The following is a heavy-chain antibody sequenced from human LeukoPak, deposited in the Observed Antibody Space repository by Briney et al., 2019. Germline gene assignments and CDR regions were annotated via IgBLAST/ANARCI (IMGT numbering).Heavy chain of an antibody. CDR2: ISSSSSTI. CDR1: GSTFSSYS. CDR3: AKDVGKWESLHFFDY. Sequence: PGGSLRLSCAASGSTFSSYSMNWVRQAPGKGLEWVSYISSSSSTIYYADSVKGRFTISRDDSRNTLYLQMNSLRGDDTAVYYCAKDVGKWESLHFFDYWGQGTLVTVSS. D-gene: IGHD1-26*01. V-gene: IGHV3-48*04. J-gene: IGHJ4*02.